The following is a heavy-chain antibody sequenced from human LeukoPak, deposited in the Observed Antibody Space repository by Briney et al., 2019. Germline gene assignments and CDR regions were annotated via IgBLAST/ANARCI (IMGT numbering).Heavy chain of an antibody. J-gene: IGHJ5*02. CDR1: GGSISSSSYY. Sequence: SSETLSLTSTVSGGSISSSSYYWGWIRQPPGKGLEWMVSIYYSGSTYYNPSLKSRVTISVNTSKNQFSLKLSSVTAADTAVYYCARQFRPRAAIDPWGQGTLVTVSS. CDR2: IYYSGST. CDR3: ARQFRPRAAIDP. V-gene: IGHV4-39*01. D-gene: IGHD6-13*01.